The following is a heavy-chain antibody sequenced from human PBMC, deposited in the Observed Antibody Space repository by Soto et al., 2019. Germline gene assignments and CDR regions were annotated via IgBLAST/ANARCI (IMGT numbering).Heavy chain of an antibody. D-gene: IGHD2-21*02. V-gene: IGHV1-69*06. Sequence: QVYLVQSGAEVKKPGSSVKISYKASGGIFSSNTINWVRQAAGQGLEWMGGIIPLFGTANYAEKFQGRVTITADKSTKTEYMELMSLRSEDTAVYYCASKAACGGDCYAFDSWGQGTLVTVSS. CDR1: GGIFSSNT. CDR3: ASKAACGGDCYAFDS. J-gene: IGHJ4*02. CDR2: IIPLFGTA.